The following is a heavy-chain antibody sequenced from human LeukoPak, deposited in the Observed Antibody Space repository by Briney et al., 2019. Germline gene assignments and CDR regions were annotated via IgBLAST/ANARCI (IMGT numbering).Heavy chain of an antibody. CDR2: IHPSGAL. Sequence: SQTLSLTCTVSGASFSSGDQYWNWIRQRPGEGLEWIGSIHPSGALYNNPSLESRVTISDDTSKNQFSLNLNSVTAADTAVYFCSRGLDSRKLGYWGQGTLVTVSS. J-gene: IGHJ4*02. CDR3: SRGLDSRKLGY. D-gene: IGHD3-22*01. CDR1: GASFSSGDQY. V-gene: IGHV4-31*03.